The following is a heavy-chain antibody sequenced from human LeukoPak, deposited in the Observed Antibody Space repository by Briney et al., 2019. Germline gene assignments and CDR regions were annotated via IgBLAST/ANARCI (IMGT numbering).Heavy chain of an antibody. CDR3: ARDNSYCIDY. CDR1: GFTVSIYW. Sequence: PGGSLRLSCAASGFTVSIYWMHWVRQPPGKGLVWVSRINSDGSSITYADSVKCRFTISRDNAKNTVYLQMNSLRAEDTAVYYCARDNSYCIDYWGQGSLVTVSS. D-gene: IGHD2-15*01. V-gene: IGHV3-74*01. J-gene: IGHJ4*02. CDR2: INSDGSSI.